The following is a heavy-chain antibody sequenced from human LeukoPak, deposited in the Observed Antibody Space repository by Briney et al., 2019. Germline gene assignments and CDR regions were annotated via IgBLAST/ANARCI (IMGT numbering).Heavy chain of an antibody. D-gene: IGHD3-9*01. CDR1: GFNFDYYA. CDR3: AKGLYYAIFTGNWFDP. Sequence: GGSLRLSCAASGFNFDYYAMHWVRQVPGKGLEWVAGITGKSDSTCYGDSVKGRFTISRDNAQNSLYLEMNRLRAEDTAFHYCAKGLYYAIFTGNWFDPWGQGTLVTVSS. CDR2: ITGKSDST. J-gene: IGHJ5*02. V-gene: IGHV3-9*01.